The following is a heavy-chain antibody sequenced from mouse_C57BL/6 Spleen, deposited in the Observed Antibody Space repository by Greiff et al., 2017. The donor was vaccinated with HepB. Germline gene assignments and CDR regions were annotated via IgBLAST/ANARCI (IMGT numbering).Heavy chain of an antibody. D-gene: IGHD3-3*01. CDR3: TREGFTGAY. CDR1: GFTFSSYA. V-gene: IGHV5-9-1*02. J-gene: IGHJ3*01. CDR2: ISSGGDYI. Sequence: EVKLVESGAGLVKPGGSLKLSCAASGFTFSSYAMSWVRQTPEKRLEWVAYISSGGDYIYYADTVKGRFTISRDNARNTLYLQMSSLKSEDTAMYYCTREGFTGAYWGQGTLVTVSA.